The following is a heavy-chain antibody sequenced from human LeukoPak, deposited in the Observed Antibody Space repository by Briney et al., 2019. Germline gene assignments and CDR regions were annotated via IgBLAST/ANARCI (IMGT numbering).Heavy chain of an antibody. V-gene: IGHV1-2*02. CDR2: INTNSGGT. J-gene: IGHJ2*01. CDR3: ARDKMVETGYPAWYFDL. Sequence: ASVKVSCKASGYTFTSYGISWVRQAPGQGLEWMGWINTNSGGTNYAQEFQGRVTMTRDTSISTAYMELSRLRSDDTAVYYCARDKMVETGYPAWYFDLWGRGTLVTVSS. CDR1: GYTFTSYG. D-gene: IGHD3-9*01.